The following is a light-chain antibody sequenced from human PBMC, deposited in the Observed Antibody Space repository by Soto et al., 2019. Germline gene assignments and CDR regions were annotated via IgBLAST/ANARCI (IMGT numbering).Light chain of an antibody. CDR2: LNSDGSH. CDR3: QTCAIGGRVV. J-gene: IGLJ2*01. CDR1: SGHSSYA. V-gene: IGLV4-69*01. Sequence: QPVLTQSPSASASLGASVKLTCTLSSGHSSYAIAWHQQQPEKGPRYLLNLNSDGSHRKAAGIPDRFSGSSSGAERYLTISSLQSEDEADYYCQTCAIGGRVVFGGGTKLTVL.